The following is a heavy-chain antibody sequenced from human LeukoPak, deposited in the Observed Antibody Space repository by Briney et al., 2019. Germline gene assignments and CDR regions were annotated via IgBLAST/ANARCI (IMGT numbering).Heavy chain of an antibody. J-gene: IGHJ2*01. CDR1: GFTFSSYE. CDR2: ISSSGSTI. D-gene: IGHD6-19*01. V-gene: IGHV3-48*03. Sequence: AGGSLRLSCAASGFTFSSYEMNWVRQAPGKGLEWVSYISSSGSTIYYADSVKGRFTISRDNAKNSLYLQMNSLRAEDTAVYYCAREFRGPSSGWHRGYWYLDLWGRGTLVTVSS. CDR3: AREFRGPSSGWHRGYWYLDL.